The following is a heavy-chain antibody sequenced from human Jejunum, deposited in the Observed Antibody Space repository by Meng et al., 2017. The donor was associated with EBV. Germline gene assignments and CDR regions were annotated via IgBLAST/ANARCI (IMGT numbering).Heavy chain of an antibody. CDR2: IYDSGTT. D-gene: IGHD2-2*01. V-gene: IGHV4-39*07. CDR3: ARAGYCSSTTCPRWFDP. J-gene: IGHJ5*02. Sequence: QLHRRERGPGLGRPQGPLPLPVPVPGGSIRSSGSYWGWIRQPPGKGLQWIGSIYDSGTTYYNPSLRSRVTISVDTSKNQFSLKLNSVTAADTAVYYCARAGYCSSTTCPRWFDPWGQGTLVTVSS. CDR1: GGSIRSSGSY.